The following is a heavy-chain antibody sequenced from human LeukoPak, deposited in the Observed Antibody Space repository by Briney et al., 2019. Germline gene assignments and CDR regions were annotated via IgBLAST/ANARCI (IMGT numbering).Heavy chain of an antibody. D-gene: IGHD7-27*01. CDR3: ARGHWGLDS. CDR1: GFTFSDHY. Sequence: PGGSLRLSCAASGFTFSDHYMSWIRQAPGKVLEWVSYISHTGTTMYYADSVKGRFTLSRDNARNSLYLQMNSLRAEDTAVYYCARGHWGLDSWGQGTLVSVSS. V-gene: IGHV3-11*04. J-gene: IGHJ4*02. CDR2: ISHTGTTM.